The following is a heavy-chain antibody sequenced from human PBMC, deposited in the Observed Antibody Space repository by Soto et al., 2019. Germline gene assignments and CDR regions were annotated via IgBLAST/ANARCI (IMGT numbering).Heavy chain of an antibody. Sequence: EVQLVESGGGFVQPGGSLRLSCAASGFTFSSYWLHWVRQVPGKGLGWVSRINPDGSSTTYADSVKGRFTISRDNAKNTLYQQMNSLRAEDTAVYNCARVKSGSYDFDYWGQGTLVTVSS. D-gene: IGHD3-10*01. CDR3: ARVKSGSYDFDY. CDR2: INPDGSST. J-gene: IGHJ4*02. CDR1: GFTFSSYW. V-gene: IGHV3-74*01.